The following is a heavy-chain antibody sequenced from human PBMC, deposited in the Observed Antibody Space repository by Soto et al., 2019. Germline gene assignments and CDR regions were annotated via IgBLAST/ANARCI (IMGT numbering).Heavy chain of an antibody. CDR3: ARDWRIAARPRGPWVPGY. D-gene: IGHD6-6*01. J-gene: IGHJ4*02. Sequence: QVPLVQSGAEVKKPGASVKVSCKASGYTFTSYGISWVRQAPGQGLEWMGWISAYNGNTNYAQKLQGRVTMTTDTSTSTAYMELRSLRSDDTAVYYCARDWRIAARPRGPWVPGYWGQGTLVTVSS. CDR2: ISAYNGNT. CDR1: GYTFTSYG. V-gene: IGHV1-18*01.